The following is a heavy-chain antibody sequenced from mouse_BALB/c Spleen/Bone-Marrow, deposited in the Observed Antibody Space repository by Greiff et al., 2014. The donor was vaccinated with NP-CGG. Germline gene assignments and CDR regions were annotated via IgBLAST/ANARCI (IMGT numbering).Heavy chain of an antibody. CDR3: ARDPIYYYGSIFDY. Sequence: EVQLQQSGPDLVKPSQSLSLTCTVTGYSITSGYSWHWIRQFPGNKLEWMVYIHYSGYTNYNPSLKSRISITRDTSKNQFFLQLNSVTTEDTATYYWARDPIYYYGSIFDYWGQGTTLTVSS. J-gene: IGHJ2*01. D-gene: IGHD1-1*01. CDR2: IHYSGYT. V-gene: IGHV3-1*02. CDR1: GYSITSGYS.